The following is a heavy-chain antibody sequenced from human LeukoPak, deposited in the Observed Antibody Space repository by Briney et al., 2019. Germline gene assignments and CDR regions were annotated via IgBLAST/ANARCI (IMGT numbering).Heavy chain of an antibody. Sequence: PSQTLSLTCTVSGGSISSGSYYWSWIRQPAGKGLEWIGRIYTSGSTNYNPSLKSQVTISVDTSKNQFSLKLSSVTAADTAVYYCARGAMIVVVNGYYFDYWGQGTLVTVSS. CDR2: IYTSGST. V-gene: IGHV4-61*02. D-gene: IGHD3-22*01. CDR1: GGSISSGSYY. CDR3: ARGAMIVVVNGYYFDY. J-gene: IGHJ4*02.